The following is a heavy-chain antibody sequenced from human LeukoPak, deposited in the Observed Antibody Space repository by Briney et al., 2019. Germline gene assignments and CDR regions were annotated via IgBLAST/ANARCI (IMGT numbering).Heavy chain of an antibody. D-gene: IGHD3-22*01. J-gene: IGHJ6*02. CDR1: GVSISSYY. CDR3: ARARLYYYDSSGYYNYGMDV. V-gene: IGHV4-59*01. CDR2: IYYSGST. Sequence: SETLSLTCTVSGVSISSYYWSWIRQPPGKGLEWLGYIYYSGSTNYNPSLKSRVTISVDTSKNQFSLKLSSVTAADTAVYYCARARLYYYDSSGYYNYGMDVWGQGTTVTVSS.